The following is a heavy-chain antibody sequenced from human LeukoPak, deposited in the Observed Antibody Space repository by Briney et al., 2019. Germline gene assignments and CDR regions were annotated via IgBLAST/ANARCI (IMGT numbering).Heavy chain of an antibody. CDR3: ARDRDDDPNSSWYRSGLNWFDP. CDR2: IYYSVST. J-gene: IGHJ5*02. Sequence: SETLSLTCTVSGGSISSYYWSWIRQPPGKGLEWIGYIYYSVSTNYNPSLKSRVTISVDTSKNQFSLKLSSVTDADTAVYYCARDRDDDPNSSWYRSGLNWFDPWGQGTLVTVSS. CDR1: GGSISSYY. D-gene: IGHD6-13*01. V-gene: IGHV4-59*01.